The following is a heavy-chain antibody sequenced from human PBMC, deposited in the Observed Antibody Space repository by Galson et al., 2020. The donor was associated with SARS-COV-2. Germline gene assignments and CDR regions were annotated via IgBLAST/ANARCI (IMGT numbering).Heavy chain of an antibody. V-gene: IGHV4-59*08. D-gene: IGHD6-19*01. Sequence: SETLSLTCSVSGDSISSYYWSWIRQPPGKGLEWIGYVFHSGTTKYNPSLKSRVTISADSSKNQFSLKLTSVTAADTAVYYCARQKWLVRFDFWGQGTLVTVSS. CDR2: VFHSGTT. CDR1: GDSISSYY. CDR3: ARQKWLVRFDF. J-gene: IGHJ5*01.